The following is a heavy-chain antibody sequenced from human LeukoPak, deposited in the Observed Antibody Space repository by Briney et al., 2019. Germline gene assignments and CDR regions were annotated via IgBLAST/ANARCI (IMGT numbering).Heavy chain of an antibody. CDR2: IIPMFDTP. CDR3: ARAGIPGYCTNVTCSNWLDP. J-gene: IGHJ5*02. CDR1: GDTFTTYA. V-gene: IGHV1-69*06. D-gene: IGHD2-8*01. Sequence: SVKVSCKASGDTFTTYAIIWVRQAPGQGLEWMGGIIPMFDTPNYAQRLQGRVTITADKSTKTAYMELTSLRSEDTAVYFCARAGIPGYCTNVTCSNWLDPWGQGTLVTVSS.